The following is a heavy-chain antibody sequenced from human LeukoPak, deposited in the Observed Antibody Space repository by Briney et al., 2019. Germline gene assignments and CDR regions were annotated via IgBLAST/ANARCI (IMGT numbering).Heavy chain of an antibody. V-gene: IGHV3-74*01. CDR1: GFTLSSYW. D-gene: IGHD5-18*01. J-gene: IGHJ4*02. CDR2: INGDGRIT. CDR3: ARVHVGTDMVGLDY. Sequence: GGSLRLSCAASGFTLSSYWMHWVSQAPGKGLVWVSRINGDGRITTYADSVKGRFTISRDTAKNTLYLQMNSLRAEDTAVYYCARVHVGTDMVGLDYWGQGTLVTVSS.